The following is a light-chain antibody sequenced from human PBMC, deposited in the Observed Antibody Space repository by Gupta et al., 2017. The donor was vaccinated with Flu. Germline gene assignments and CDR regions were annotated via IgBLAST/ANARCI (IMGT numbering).Light chain of an antibody. CDR3: AAWDDRLGGQGV. CDR1: SSNIGSNY. J-gene: IGLJ3*02. CDR2: RNN. V-gene: IGLV1-47*01. Sequence: QSVLTQPPSASGTPGQRVTTSCSGSSSNIGSNYVYWYQQFPGTAPKLLIYRNNQRPSGVPDRFSGSKSGTSASLAISGLRSDDEADYYCAAWDDRLGGQGVFGGGTKLTVL.